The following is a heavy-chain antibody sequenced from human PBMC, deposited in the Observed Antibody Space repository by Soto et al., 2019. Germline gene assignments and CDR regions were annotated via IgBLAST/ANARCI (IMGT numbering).Heavy chain of an antibody. J-gene: IGHJ6*02. CDR1: GFAFIDYY. V-gene: IGHV3-11*01. D-gene: IGHD6-13*01. CDR3: ARVEAAAGTENYYYYYGMDV. CDR2: ISSSGSTI. Sequence: PGGSLRLSCAASGFAFIDYYIIFIRHSPGKGREWVSYISSSGSTIYYADSVKGRFTISRDNAKNSLYLQMNSLRAEDTAVYYCARVEAAAGTENYYYYYGMDVWGQGTTVTVSS.